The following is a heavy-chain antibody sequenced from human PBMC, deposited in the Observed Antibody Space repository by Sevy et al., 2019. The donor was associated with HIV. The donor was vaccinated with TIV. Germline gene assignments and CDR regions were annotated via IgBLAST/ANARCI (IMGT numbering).Heavy chain of an antibody. V-gene: IGHV3-21*01. CDR2: ISSSSYI. CDR1: GFTFSSYS. J-gene: IGHJ6*02. D-gene: IGHD3-22*01. Sequence: GGSLRLSCAASGFTFSSYSMNWVRQAPGKGLEWVSSISSSSYIYYADSVKGRFTISRDNAKNSLYLQMNSLRAEDTAVYYCARVWSYDSSGYYGMDVWGQGTTVTVSS. CDR3: ARVWSYDSSGYYGMDV.